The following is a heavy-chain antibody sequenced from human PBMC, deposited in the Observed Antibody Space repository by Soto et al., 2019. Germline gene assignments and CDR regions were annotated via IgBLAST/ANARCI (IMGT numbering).Heavy chain of an antibody. CDR3: ARHLTYCSAGSCYSDFPYYVMDV. CDR2: IFYSGST. V-gene: IGHV4-39*01. Sequence: SETLSLTCTVSGGSISSSSYYWGWIRQPPGKGLEWIGSIFYSGSTYYNPSLKSRVTISVDTSKNQFSLKLSSVTAADTAVYYCARHLTYCSAGSCYSDFPYYVMDVCGQGTTVTVSS. J-gene: IGHJ6*02. D-gene: IGHD2-15*01. CDR1: GGSISSSSYY.